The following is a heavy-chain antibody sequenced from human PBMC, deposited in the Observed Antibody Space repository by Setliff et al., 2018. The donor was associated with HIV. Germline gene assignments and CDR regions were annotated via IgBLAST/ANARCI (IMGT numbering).Heavy chain of an antibody. J-gene: IGHJ4*02. CDR3: AIGYSHGPNY. CDR1: GYTFTDYF. CDR2: VDPENHQT. D-gene: IGHD5-18*01. Sequence: ASVKVSCKASGYTFTDYFVHWARQAPGKGLEWMGRVDPENHQTLYAEKLQGIVTITADTSTDTAYVELSSLGSEEPAVYYCAIGYSHGPNYWGQGTLVTVSS. V-gene: IGHV1-69-2*01.